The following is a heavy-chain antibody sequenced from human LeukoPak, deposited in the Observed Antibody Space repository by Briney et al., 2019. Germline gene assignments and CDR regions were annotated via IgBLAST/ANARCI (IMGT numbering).Heavy chain of an antibody. D-gene: IGHD1-26*01. CDR2: ISGSGDYI. CDR1: GFTFSSYN. J-gene: IGHJ6*03. Sequence: GGSLRLSCAGSGFTFSSYNMNWVRQAPGKGLEWVSSISGSGDYIYYADSLKGRFTVSRDNGRKSLFLQLNSLRAEDTAVYFCARDRREVGERFYYYYMDVWGKGTTVTVSS. V-gene: IGHV3-21*01. CDR3: ARDRREVGERFYYYYMDV.